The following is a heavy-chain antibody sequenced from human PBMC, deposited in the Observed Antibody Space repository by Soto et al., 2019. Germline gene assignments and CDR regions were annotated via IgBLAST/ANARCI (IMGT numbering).Heavy chain of an antibody. CDR3: ARIRNDYDSSGYYGRPFDY. CDR2: INHSGST. J-gene: IGHJ4*02. Sequence: PSETLSLTCAVYGGSFSGYYWSWIRQPPGKGLEWIGEINHSGSTNYNPSLKSRVTISVDTSKNQFSLKLSSVTAADTAVYYCARIRNDYDSSGYYGRPFDYWGQGTLVTVSS. D-gene: IGHD3-22*01. CDR1: GGSFSGYY. V-gene: IGHV4-34*01.